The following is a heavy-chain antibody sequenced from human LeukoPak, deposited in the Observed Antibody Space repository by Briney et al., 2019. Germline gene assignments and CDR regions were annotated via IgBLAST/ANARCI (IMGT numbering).Heavy chain of an antibody. J-gene: IGHJ5*02. D-gene: IGHD2-2*01. CDR2: INHSGST. CDR1: GGSFSGYY. Sequence: SETLSLTCAVYGGSFSGYYWSWIRQPPGKGLEWIGEINHSGSTNYNPSLKSRVTISVDTSKNQFSLKLSSVTAADTAVYYCARRLNPWVIVVVPAPLRGGFDPWGQGTLVTVSS. V-gene: IGHV4-34*01. CDR3: ARRLNPWVIVVVPAPLRGGFDP.